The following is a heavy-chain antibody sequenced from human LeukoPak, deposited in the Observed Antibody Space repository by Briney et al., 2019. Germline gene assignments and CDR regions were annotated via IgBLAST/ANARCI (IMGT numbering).Heavy chain of an antibody. J-gene: IGHJ4*02. CDR3: ARSGLPFFADY. CDR2: ISSVGSNI. Sequence: PEGSLILSCAASGFTFSNYEMHWVRQAPGKGLEWLSYISSVGSNIYYADSVKGRFTISRDNAKNSLYLQMDSLRAEDTAVSYCARSGLPFFADYWGQGTLVSVSS. D-gene: IGHD3-3*01. CDR1: GFTFSNYE. V-gene: IGHV3-48*03.